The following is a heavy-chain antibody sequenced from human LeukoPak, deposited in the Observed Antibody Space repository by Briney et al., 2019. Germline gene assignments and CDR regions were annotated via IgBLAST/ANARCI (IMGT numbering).Heavy chain of an antibody. V-gene: IGHV3-30*02. CDR1: GFTFSSYG. CDR3: AAPGVAAATGDY. D-gene: IGHD6-13*01. CDR2: IRYDGSNK. Sequence: PGGSLRLSCAASGFTFSSYGMHWVRQAPGKGLEWVAFIRYDGSNKYYADSVKGRFTISRDNSKNTLYLQMNSLRAEDTAVYYCAAPGVAAATGDYWGQGTLVTVSS. J-gene: IGHJ4*02.